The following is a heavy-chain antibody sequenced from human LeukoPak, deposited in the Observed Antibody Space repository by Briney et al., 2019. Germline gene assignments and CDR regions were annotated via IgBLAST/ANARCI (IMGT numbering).Heavy chain of an antibody. Sequence: GASVKVSCKASGYTFTSYAISWVRQAPGQGLEWMGGIIPIFGTANYAQKFQGRVTITTDESTSTAYMELSSLRSEDTAVYYCARAVGAGPGGYYYYYMDVWGKGPRSPSP. D-gene: IGHD3-10*01. J-gene: IGHJ6*03. V-gene: IGHV1-69*05. CDR2: IIPIFGTA. CDR1: GYTFTSYA. CDR3: ARAVGAGPGGYYYYYMDV.